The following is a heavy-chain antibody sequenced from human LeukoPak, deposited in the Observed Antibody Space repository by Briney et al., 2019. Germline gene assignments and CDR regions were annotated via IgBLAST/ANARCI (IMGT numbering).Heavy chain of an antibody. CDR2: IYSGGST. V-gene: IGHV3-66*01. CDR3: ARGHNFGRLHPFDY. D-gene: IGHD3-9*01. CDR1: GFAVRSNF. J-gene: IGHJ4*02. Sequence: GGSLRLSCAVFGFAVRSNFVSWVRQAPGKGPEWVSVIYSGGSTYYADSVKGRFTISRDNSKNTLYLQMNSLRAEDTAVYYCARGHNFGRLHPFDYWGQGTLVTVSS.